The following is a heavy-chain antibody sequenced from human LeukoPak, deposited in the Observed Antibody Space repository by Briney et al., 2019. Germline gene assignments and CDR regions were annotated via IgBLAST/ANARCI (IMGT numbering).Heavy chain of an antibody. J-gene: IGHJ4*02. V-gene: IGHV3-21*01. Sequence: GGSLRLSCAASGLTFSSYSMNWVRQAPGKGLEWVSSISSSSSYIYYADSVKGRFTISRDNAKNSLYLQMNSLRAEDTAVYYCARMVGELLRETDYWGQGTLVTVSS. CDR1: GLTFSSYS. D-gene: IGHD1-26*01. CDR2: ISSSSSYI. CDR3: ARMVGELLRETDY.